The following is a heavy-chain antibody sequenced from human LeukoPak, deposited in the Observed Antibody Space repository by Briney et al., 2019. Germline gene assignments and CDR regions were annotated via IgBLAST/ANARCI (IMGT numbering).Heavy chain of an antibody. V-gene: IGHV1-69*13. Sequence: GASVKVSCKASGGTFSSYAISWVRQAPGQGLEWMGGIIPIFGTANYAQKFQGRVTITADESTSTAYMELSSLRSEDTAVYYCARASRWLQKIRFDAFDIWGQGTTVTVSS. CDR3: ARASRWLQKIRFDAFDI. J-gene: IGHJ3*02. D-gene: IGHD5-24*01. CDR1: GGTFSSYA. CDR2: IIPIFGTA.